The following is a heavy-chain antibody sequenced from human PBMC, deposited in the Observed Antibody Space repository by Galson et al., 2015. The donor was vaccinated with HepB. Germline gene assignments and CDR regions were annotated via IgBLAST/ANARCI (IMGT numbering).Heavy chain of an antibody. CDR1: GFTFSSYA. Sequence: SMRLSCAASGFTFSSYAMHWVRQAPGKGLEWVAVISYDGSNKYYADSVKGRFTISRDNSKNTLYPQMNSLRAEDTAVYYCARDTNYYDSSGYYLNWFDPWGQGTLVTVSS. CDR2: ISYDGSNK. CDR3: ARDTNYYDSSGYYLNWFDP. V-gene: IGHV3-30-3*01. D-gene: IGHD3-22*01. J-gene: IGHJ5*02.